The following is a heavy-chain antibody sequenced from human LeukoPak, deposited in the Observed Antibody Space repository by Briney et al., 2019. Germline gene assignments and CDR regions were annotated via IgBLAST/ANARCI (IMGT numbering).Heavy chain of an antibody. Sequence: GGSLRLSCTASGFAFSNYAMNWVRQAPGKGLEWVSAISGSGGSTYYADSVKGRFTISRDNSKNTLYLQMNSLRAEDTAVYYCAKDGSGYDFDYWGQGTLVTVSS. J-gene: IGHJ4*02. D-gene: IGHD5-12*01. CDR1: GFAFSNYA. V-gene: IGHV3-23*01. CDR3: AKDGSGYDFDY. CDR2: ISGSGGST.